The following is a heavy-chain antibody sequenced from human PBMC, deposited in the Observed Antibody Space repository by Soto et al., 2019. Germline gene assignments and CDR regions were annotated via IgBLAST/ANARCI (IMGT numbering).Heavy chain of an antibody. V-gene: IGHV4-59*02. Sequence: PSETLSLTCTVSGGSVTGFYWSWIRQPPGKGLEWIGYIFHSGSSNYNPSLKSRVTISVDTSKSQISLRLTSVTAADTAVYYCAGDPGLGVAHIDYWGQGTLVTVSS. D-gene: IGHD6-19*01. J-gene: IGHJ4*02. CDR1: GGSVTGFY. CDR3: AGDPGLGVAHIDY. CDR2: IFHSGSS.